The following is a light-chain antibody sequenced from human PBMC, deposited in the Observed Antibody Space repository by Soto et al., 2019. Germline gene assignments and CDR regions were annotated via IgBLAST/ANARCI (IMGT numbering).Light chain of an antibody. CDR2: AAS. J-gene: IGKJ2*01. CDR3: QQYGSSPPYT. CDR1: QSVSSSY. Sequence: EIVLTQSPGTLSLSPGERATLSCRASQSVSSSYLAWYQQKPGQTPRLLIFAASSRATGIPDRFSGSGSGTDFTITISRLAPEDFAVYYCQQYGSSPPYTFGQGTKLEIK. V-gene: IGKV3-20*01.